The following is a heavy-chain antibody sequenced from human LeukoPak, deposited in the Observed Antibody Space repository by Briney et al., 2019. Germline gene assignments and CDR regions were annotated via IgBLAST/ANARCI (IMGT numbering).Heavy chain of an antibody. CDR3: ARRESSGYVFDGYFDY. J-gene: IGHJ4*02. CDR1: GGTFSSYA. Sequence: GASVKVSCKASGGTFSSYAISWVRQAPGQGLEWMGGIIPIFGTANYAQKFQGRVTITADKSISTAYLQWSSLKASDTAMYYCARRESSGYVFDGYFDYWGQGTLVTVSS. V-gene: IGHV1-69*06. D-gene: IGHD3-22*01. CDR2: IIPIFGTA.